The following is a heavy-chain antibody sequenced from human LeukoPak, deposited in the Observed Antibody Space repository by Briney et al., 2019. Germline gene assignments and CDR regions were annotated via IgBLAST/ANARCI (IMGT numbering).Heavy chain of an antibody. J-gene: IGHJ4*02. CDR2: ISGSGGST. V-gene: IGHV3-23*01. D-gene: IGHD1-26*01. CDR1: GFTFSNYA. Sequence: GGSLRLSCAASGFTFSNYAMSWVRQAPGKGLEWVSGISGSGGSTYYADSVKGRFTISRDNSKNTLYLQMNSLRAEDTAVYYCAKDTSGSYSYFDYRGQGTLVTVSS. CDR3: AKDTSGSYSYFDY.